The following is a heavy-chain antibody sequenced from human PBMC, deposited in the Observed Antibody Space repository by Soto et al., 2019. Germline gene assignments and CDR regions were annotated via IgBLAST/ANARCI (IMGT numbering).Heavy chain of an antibody. CDR3: AKSTIFGVSLYYYYYGMDV. D-gene: IGHD3-3*01. J-gene: IGHJ6*02. CDR2: ISGSGGST. V-gene: IGHV3-23*01. CDR1: GFTFSSYA. Sequence: GVLRLSCAASGFTFSSYAMSWVRQAPGKGLEWVSAISGSGGSTYYADSVKGRFTISRDNSKNTLYLQMNSLRAEDTAVYYCAKSTIFGVSLYYYYYGMDVWGQGTTVTVSS.